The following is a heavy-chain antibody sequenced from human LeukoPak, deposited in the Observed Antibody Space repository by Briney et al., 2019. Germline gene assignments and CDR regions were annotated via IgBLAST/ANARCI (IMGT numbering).Heavy chain of an antibody. CDR3: VGQLLWDNWFDP. V-gene: IGHV3-7*01. CDR1: GFTFSSYW. CDR2: IKQDGSEK. D-gene: IGHD2-2*01. J-gene: IGHJ5*02. Sequence: GGSLRLSCAASGFTFSSYWMSWVRQAPGKGLEWVANIKQDGSEKYYVDSVKGRFTISRDNAKNSLYLQMNSLRAGDTAVYYCVGQLLWDNWFDPWGQGTLVTVSS.